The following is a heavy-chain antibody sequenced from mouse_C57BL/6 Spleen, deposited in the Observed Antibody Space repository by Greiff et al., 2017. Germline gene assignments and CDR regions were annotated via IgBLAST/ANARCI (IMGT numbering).Heavy chain of an antibody. CDR1: GYAFSSYW. J-gene: IGHJ4*01. D-gene: IGHD1-1*01. V-gene: IGHV1-80*01. CDR2: IYPGDGDT. CDR3: ASADYYYGSSPYAMDY. Sequence: VQLQQSGAELVKPGASVKISCTASGYAFSSYWMNWVKQRPGKGLEWIGQIYPGDGDTNYTGKFKGKATLTADKSSSTAYMQLSSLTTEDSAVYFCASADYYYGSSPYAMDYWGQGTSVTVSS.